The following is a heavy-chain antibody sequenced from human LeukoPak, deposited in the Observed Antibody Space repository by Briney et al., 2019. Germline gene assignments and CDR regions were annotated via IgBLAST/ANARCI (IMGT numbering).Heavy chain of an antibody. D-gene: IGHD6-13*01. V-gene: IGHV3-48*03. J-gene: IGHJ5*02. CDR1: GFPFSIYE. Sequence: PGGSLRLSCAASGFPFSIYEMHWLRQAPGKGLEWVAHISGSSGNILYSDSVKGRFSVSRDNANNLLYLQMNSLRVEDTAVYYCAREKIPALVFDPWGQGTLVAVSP. CDR3: AREKIPALVFDP. CDR2: ISGSSGNI.